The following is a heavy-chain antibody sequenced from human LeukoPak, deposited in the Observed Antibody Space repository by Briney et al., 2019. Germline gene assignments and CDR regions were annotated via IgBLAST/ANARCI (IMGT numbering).Heavy chain of an antibody. V-gene: IGHV3-30*02. D-gene: IGHD3-10*01. CDR3: ARDGRVWFGELLYYDWFDWFDP. J-gene: IGHJ5*02. CDR2: IRYDGSNK. CDR1: GFTFSSYG. Sequence: PGGSLRLSCAAAGFTFSSYGMHWVRQAPGKGLEWVAFIRYDGSNKYYADSVKGRFTISRDNSKNTLYLQMNSLRAEDTAVYYCARDGRVWFGELLYYDWFDWFDPWGQGTLVTVSS.